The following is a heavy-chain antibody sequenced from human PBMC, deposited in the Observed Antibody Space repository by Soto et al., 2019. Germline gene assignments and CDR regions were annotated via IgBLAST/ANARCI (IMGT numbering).Heavy chain of an antibody. Sequence: SETLSLTCTVSGHSLSSGGYYWSWIRQHPGKGLEWVGYIYFTGTTLYNPSLKSRLAISVDTSKNQFSLKLTSVTAADTAVYYCARDWGSSGWPNWGQGVLVTVSS. CDR2: IYFTGTT. CDR1: GHSLSSGGYY. J-gene: IGHJ4*02. D-gene: IGHD6-19*01. V-gene: IGHV4-31*03. CDR3: ARDWGSSGWPN.